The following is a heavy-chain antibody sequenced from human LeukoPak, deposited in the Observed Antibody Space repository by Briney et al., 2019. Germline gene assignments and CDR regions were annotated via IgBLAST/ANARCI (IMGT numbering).Heavy chain of an antibody. D-gene: IGHD2-21*01. Sequence: ASVKVSCKASGYIFTSYGISWVRQAPEQGLEWMGWISAYNGNTNYAQKLQGRVTMTTDTSTSTAYMELRSLRSDDSAVYYCARESHSVVVPRDVFGIWGEGTMVTVSP. CDR3: ARESHSVVVPRDVFGI. CDR1: GYIFTSYG. J-gene: IGHJ3*02. V-gene: IGHV1-18*01. CDR2: ISAYNGNT.